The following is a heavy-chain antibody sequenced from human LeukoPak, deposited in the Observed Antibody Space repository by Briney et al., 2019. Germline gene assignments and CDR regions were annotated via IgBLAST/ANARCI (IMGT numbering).Heavy chain of an antibody. CDR3: ARVRAGGYFDY. V-gene: IGHV4-38-2*01. CDR2: IYHSGST. Sequence: SETLCLTCAVSGYSISSGYYWGWIRQPPGKGLEWIGSIYHSGSTYHNPSLKSRVTISVDTSKNQFSLKLSSVTAADTAVYYCARVRAGGYFDYWGQGTLVTVSS. CDR1: GYSISSGYY. J-gene: IGHJ4*02. D-gene: IGHD4-23*01.